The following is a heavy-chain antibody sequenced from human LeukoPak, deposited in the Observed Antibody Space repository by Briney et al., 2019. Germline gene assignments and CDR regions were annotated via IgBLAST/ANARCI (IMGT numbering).Heavy chain of an antibody. J-gene: IGHJ4*02. CDR1: GFTFSNYG. D-gene: IGHD1-26*01. Sequence: GRSLRLSCAASGFTFSNYGMHWVRQAPGNGLEWVANIKQDGRDQYYVDSVKGRFTISRGNAKNSLYLQMNSLRAEDTAVYYCARDLGTYYFDYWGQGTLVTVSS. CDR3: ARDLGTYYFDY. CDR2: IKQDGRDQ. V-gene: IGHV3-7*01.